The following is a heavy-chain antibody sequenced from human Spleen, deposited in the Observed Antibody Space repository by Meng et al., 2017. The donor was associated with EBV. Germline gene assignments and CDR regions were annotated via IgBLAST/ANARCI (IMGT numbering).Heavy chain of an antibody. V-gene: IGHV2-5*02. CDR1: GFSLSTDGVA. Sequence: QINLKESGPSLMKPPQTVTLNCTFSGFSLSTDGVAVGWIRQPPGKALEWLAVIYWDDDRRYNPSLKSRLTITKDTSKNQVVLTMANLDPVDTATYYCAHKREKLLYYFDSWGPGTLVTVSS. CDR2: IYWDDDR. CDR3: AHKREKLLYYFDS. D-gene: IGHD3-10*01. J-gene: IGHJ4*02.